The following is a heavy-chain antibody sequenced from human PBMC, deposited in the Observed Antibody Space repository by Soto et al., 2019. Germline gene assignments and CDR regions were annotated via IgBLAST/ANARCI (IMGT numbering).Heavy chain of an antibody. D-gene: IGHD1-26*01. CDR1: GGSISSGYYY. V-gene: IGHV4-30-4*01. CDR3: AIYGSHDAFDI. CDR2: IYYSGST. J-gene: IGHJ3*02. Sequence: SETLSLTCTVSGGSISSGYYYWSWIRQPPGKGLEWIGYIYYSGSTYYNPSLKSRVTISVDTSKNQFSLKLSSVTAADTAVYYCAIYGSHDAFDIWGQGTMVTVS.